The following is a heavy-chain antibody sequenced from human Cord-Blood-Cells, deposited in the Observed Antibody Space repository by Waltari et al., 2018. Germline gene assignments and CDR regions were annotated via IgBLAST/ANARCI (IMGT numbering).Heavy chain of an antibody. Sequence: EVQLVQSGAEVKKPGESLKISCKGSGYSFTRYWIGWVRQLPGKGLEWMGIIYPGDSDTRYSPSFQGQVTISADKSISTAYLQWSSLKASDTAMYYCARPNWNDYYYYGMDVWGQGTTVTVSS. V-gene: IGHV5-51*01. J-gene: IGHJ6*02. D-gene: IGHD1-20*01. CDR2: IYPGDSDT. CDR1: GYSFTRYW. CDR3: ARPNWNDYYYYGMDV.